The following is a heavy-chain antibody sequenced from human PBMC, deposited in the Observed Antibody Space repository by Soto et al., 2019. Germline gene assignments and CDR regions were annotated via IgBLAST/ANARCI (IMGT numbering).Heavy chain of an antibody. J-gene: IGHJ4*02. D-gene: IGHD4-17*01. CDR2: ISWNSGSI. CDR1: GFTFDDYA. V-gene: IGHV3-9*01. Sequence: EVQLVESGGGLVQPGRSLRLSCAASGFTFDDYAMHWVRQAPGKGLEWVSGISWNSGSIGYADSVKGRFTISRDNAKKSLYLQMNSLRAEDTALYYCAKGGMTTVPTFDYWGQGTLVTVSS. CDR3: AKGGMTTVPTFDY.